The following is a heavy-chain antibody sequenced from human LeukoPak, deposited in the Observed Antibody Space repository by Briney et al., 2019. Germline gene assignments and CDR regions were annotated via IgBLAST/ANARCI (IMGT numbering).Heavy chain of an antibody. CDR2: IIPIFGTA. Sequence: GASVKVSCKASGGTFSSYAISWVRQAPAQGLEWMGGIIPIFGTANYAQKFQGRVTITADESTSTAYMDLSSLRSEDTAVYYCARSYSRGWRLADYWGQGTLLTVSS. D-gene: IGHD6-19*01. V-gene: IGHV1-69*13. CDR1: GGTFSSYA. CDR3: ARSYSRGWRLADY. J-gene: IGHJ4*02.